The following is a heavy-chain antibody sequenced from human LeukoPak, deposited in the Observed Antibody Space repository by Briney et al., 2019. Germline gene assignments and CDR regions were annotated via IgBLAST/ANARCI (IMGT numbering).Heavy chain of an antibody. V-gene: IGHV3-7*03. CDR1: GFTFSSYW. CDR3: ARGKYSYGFYFDY. CDR2: IKQDGSEK. J-gene: IGHJ4*02. Sequence: GGSLRLSCAASGFTFSSYWMSWVRQAPGKGLEWVANIKQDGSEKYYVDSVEGRFTISRDNAKNSLYLQMNSLRAEDTAVYYCARGKYSYGFYFDYWGQGTLVTVSS. D-gene: IGHD5-18*01.